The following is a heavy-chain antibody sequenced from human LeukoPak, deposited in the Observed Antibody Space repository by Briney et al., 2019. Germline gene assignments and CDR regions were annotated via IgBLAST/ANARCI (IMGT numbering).Heavy chain of an antibody. CDR2: IYYSGST. V-gene: IGHV4-30-4*08. CDR3: ARGDDYYYYMDV. Sequence: KPSETLSLTCTVSGGSISSGDYCWSWIRQPPGKGLEWIGYIYYSGSTYYNPSLKSRVTISVDTSKNQFSLKLSSVTAADTAVYYCARGDDYYYYMDVWGKGTTVTVSS. J-gene: IGHJ6*03. CDR1: GGSISSGDYC.